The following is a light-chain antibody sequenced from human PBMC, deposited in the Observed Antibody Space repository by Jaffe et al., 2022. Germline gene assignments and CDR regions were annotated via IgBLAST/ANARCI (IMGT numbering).Light chain of an antibody. Sequence: EIVMTQSPDSLTVSLGERATINCKSGQSVLYSSNNKNYLAWYQQKAGQPPKLLISWASTRESGVPDRFSGSGSGTDFALTISSLQAEDVAVYYCQQYYNTPTFGQGTKLEIK. CDR1: QSVLYSSNNKNY. CDR3: QQYYNTPT. CDR2: WAS. J-gene: IGKJ2*01. V-gene: IGKV4-1*01.